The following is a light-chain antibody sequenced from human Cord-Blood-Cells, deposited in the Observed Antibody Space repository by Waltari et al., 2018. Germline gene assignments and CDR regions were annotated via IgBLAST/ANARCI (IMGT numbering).Light chain of an antibody. V-gene: IGKV3-11*01. Sequence: EIVLTQSPATLSLSPGERATLSCRASQSVSSYLAWYQQKPGQAPRLLIYDASNRATGIPARFSGSGSVTDFTITISSLEPEDFAVYYCQQRSNWPPFTFGPGTKVDIK. J-gene: IGKJ3*01. CDR1: QSVSSY. CDR3: QQRSNWPPFT. CDR2: DAS.